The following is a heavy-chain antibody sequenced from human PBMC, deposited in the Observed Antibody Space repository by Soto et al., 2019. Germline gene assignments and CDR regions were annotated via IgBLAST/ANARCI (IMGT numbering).Heavy chain of an antibody. D-gene: IGHD6-19*01. CDR3: ARAAEGSGWYTGDY. CDR1: GFTFSSYS. J-gene: IGHJ4*02. CDR2: ISSRSSYI. Sequence: GGSLRLSCAASGFTFSSYSMNWVRQAPGKGLEWVSYISSRSSYIYYADSVKARFTISRDNAKNSLYLQMNSLRADDTAVYYCARAAEGSGWYTGDYWGQGTLVTVSS. V-gene: IGHV3-21*01.